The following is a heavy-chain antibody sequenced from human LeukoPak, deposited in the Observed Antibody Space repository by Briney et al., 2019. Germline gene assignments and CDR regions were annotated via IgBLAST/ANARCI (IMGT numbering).Heavy chain of an antibody. V-gene: IGHV3-30*18. CDR2: ISYDGSSK. CDR3: AKDKGGPRGSSWLFDY. J-gene: IGHJ4*02. Sequence: GGSLRLSCAASGFTFSSYGMHWVRQAPGKGLEWVAVISYDGSSKYYADSVKGRFTISRDNSKNTLYLQMNSLRAEDTAVYYCAKDKGGPRGSSWLFDYWDQGTLVTASS. CDR1: GFTFSSYG. D-gene: IGHD6-13*01.